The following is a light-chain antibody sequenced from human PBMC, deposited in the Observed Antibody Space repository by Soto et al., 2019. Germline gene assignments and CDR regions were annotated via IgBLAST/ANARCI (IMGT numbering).Light chain of an antibody. CDR1: SGHINYA. CDR3: QTWGTGFRV. CDR2: VYGDGSH. J-gene: IGLJ3*02. Sequence: QLVLTQSPSASASLGASVKLTRTLSSGHINYAIAWHQQQPEKGPRHVMKVYGDGSHTKGDGIPDRFSGSSSGAERYLTISSLQSEDEADYYCQTWGTGFRVFGGGTKLTVL. V-gene: IGLV4-69*01.